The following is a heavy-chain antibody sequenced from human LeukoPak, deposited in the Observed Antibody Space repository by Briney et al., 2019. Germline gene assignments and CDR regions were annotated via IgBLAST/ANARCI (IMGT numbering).Heavy chain of an antibody. Sequence: GGSLRLSCAASGFTVSSNYMSWVRQAPGKGLEWVSVIYSGGSTYYADSVKGRFAISRDNSKNTLYLQMNSLRAEDTAVYYCARTYYDFWSGYYYYYYGMDVWGQGTTVTVSS. V-gene: IGHV3-66*01. CDR1: GFTVSSNY. CDR2: IYSGGST. D-gene: IGHD3-3*01. J-gene: IGHJ6*02. CDR3: ARTYYDFWSGYYYYYYGMDV.